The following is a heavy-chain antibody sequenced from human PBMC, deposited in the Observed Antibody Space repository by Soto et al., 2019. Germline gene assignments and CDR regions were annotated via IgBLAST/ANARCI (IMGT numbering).Heavy chain of an antibody. CDR3: ATTLGAFDI. Sequence: ASVKVYCKVSGYTISVLSMHWVRQAPGKGLEWMGGFDPEDGETIYAQKFQGRVTMTEDTSTDTAYMELSSLRSEDTAVYYCATTLGAFDIWGQGTMVTVS. J-gene: IGHJ3*02. V-gene: IGHV1-24*01. D-gene: IGHD3-16*01. CDR1: GYTISVLS. CDR2: FDPEDGET.